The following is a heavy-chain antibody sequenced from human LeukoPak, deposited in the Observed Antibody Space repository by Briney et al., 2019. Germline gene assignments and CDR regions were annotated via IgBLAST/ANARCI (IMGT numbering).Heavy chain of an antibody. D-gene: IGHD1-26*01. V-gene: IGHV1-46*01. CDR3: ARDNSVGNNAWWFDP. Sequence: ASVKVSCKASGYTFTRYYMHWVRQAPGQGLEWVGLINPTGSGTLYAQKFQGRVTMTRDMSTSTDYMELSSLRFEDTAVYYCARDNSVGNNAWWFDPWGQGTLVTVSS. CDR2: INPTGSGT. CDR1: GYTFTRYY. J-gene: IGHJ5*02.